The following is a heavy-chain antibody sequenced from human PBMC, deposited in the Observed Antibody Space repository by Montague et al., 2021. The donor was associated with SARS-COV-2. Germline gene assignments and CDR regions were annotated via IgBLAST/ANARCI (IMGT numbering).Heavy chain of an antibody. CDR2: MFPSGRT. Sequence: TLSLTCGVSGGSISSGGYYWSWIRQPAGKGLQWIGRMFPSGRTNYNPSLNSRVTISVDTSKNQFSLDVRSVTATDTATYFCARAKVTTSVFDHWGHGILVTVSS. J-gene: IGHJ4*01. V-gene: IGHV4-61*02. D-gene: IGHD4-17*01. CDR1: GGSISSGGYY. CDR3: ARAKVTTSVFDH.